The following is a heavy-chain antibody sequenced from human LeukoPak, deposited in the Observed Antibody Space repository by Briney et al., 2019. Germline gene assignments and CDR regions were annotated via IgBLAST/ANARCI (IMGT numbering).Heavy chain of an antibody. D-gene: IGHD6-19*01. Sequence: GGSLRLSYAASGFTVTSNYMSWVRQAPGKGLEWVSLIYGGGSTFYADSVKGRFTISRDNSRNTLYLQMNSLRAEDTAVYYCAAHWLVYYFDYWGQGTLVTVSS. CDR2: IYGGGST. CDR3: AAHWLVYYFDY. CDR1: GFTVTSNY. J-gene: IGHJ4*02. V-gene: IGHV3-53*01.